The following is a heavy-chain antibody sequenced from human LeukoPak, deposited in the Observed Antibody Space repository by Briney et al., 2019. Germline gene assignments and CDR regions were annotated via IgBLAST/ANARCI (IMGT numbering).Heavy chain of an antibody. CDR2: ISSSSSYI. J-gene: IGHJ4*02. Sequence: GGSLRLSCAASGFTVSSNYMSWVRQAPGKGLEWVSSISSSSSYIYYADSVKGRFTISRDNAKNSLYLQMNSLRAEDTAVYYCARSTVPNLPFDYWGQGTLVTVSS. V-gene: IGHV3-21*01. CDR3: ARSTVPNLPFDY. D-gene: IGHD1-14*01. CDR1: GFTVSSNY.